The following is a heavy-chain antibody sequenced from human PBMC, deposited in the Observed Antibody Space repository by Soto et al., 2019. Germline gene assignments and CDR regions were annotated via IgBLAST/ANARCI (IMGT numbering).Heavy chain of an antibody. CDR1: GYSFTTYA. CDR3: AGSAVRPSGVLIGPFDY. Sequence: QVQLVQSGAEGKKPGASVKVSCKASGYSFTTYAMHWVRQAPGQRLEWMGWINAGNGNTKYSQKLQGRVTITRDTTASTAYMELSSLRSEDTAVYYCAGSAVRPSGVLIGPFDYWGQGTLVTVSS. V-gene: IGHV1-3*01. CDR2: INAGNGNT. D-gene: IGHD3-16*02. J-gene: IGHJ4*02.